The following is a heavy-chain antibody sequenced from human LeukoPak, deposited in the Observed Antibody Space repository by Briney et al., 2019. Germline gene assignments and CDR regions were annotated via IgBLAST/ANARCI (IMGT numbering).Heavy chain of an antibody. Sequence: PSETLSLTCTVSGYSISSGYYWGWIRQPPGKGLEWIGSIYHSGSTYYNPSLKSRVTISVDTSKNQFSLKLSSVTAADTAVYYCARPRQEAVRGIFDYWGQGTLVTVSS. V-gene: IGHV4-38-2*02. CDR2: IYHSGST. J-gene: IGHJ4*02. D-gene: IGHD3-10*01. CDR3: ARPRQEAVRGIFDY. CDR1: GYSISSGYY.